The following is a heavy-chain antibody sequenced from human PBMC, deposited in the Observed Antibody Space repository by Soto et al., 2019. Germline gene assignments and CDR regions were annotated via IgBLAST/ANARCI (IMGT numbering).Heavy chain of an antibody. V-gene: IGHV4-30-4*01. CDR2: IYYSGST. D-gene: IGHD4-4*01. J-gene: IGHJ5*02. Sequence: SETLSLTCTVSGGSISSGDYYWSWIRQPPGKGLEWIGYIYYSGSTYYNPSLKSRVTISVDTSKNQFSLKLSSVTAADTAVYYCARARARYSNYVIRFAPSGQRTLVTVSS. CDR3: ARARARYSNYVIRFAP. CDR1: GGSISSGDYY.